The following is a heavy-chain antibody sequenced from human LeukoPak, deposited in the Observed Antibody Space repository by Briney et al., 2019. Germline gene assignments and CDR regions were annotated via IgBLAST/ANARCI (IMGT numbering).Heavy chain of an antibody. J-gene: IGHJ4*02. CDR3: ARGPFGVVINPFVY. Sequence: SVKVSCKASGGTFSSYAISWVRQAPGQGLEWMGGIIPIFGTANYAQKFQGRVTITADESTSTAYMELSSLRSEDTAVYYCARGPFGVVINPFVYWGQGTLVTVSS. CDR2: IIPIFGTA. D-gene: IGHD3-3*01. V-gene: IGHV1-69*13. CDR1: GGTFSSYA.